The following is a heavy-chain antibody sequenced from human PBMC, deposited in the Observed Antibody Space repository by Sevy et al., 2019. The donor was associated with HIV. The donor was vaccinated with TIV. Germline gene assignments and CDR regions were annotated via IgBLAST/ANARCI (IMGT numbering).Heavy chain of an antibody. CDR2: IWYDGSYK. J-gene: IGHJ5*02. D-gene: IGHD3-3*01. CDR1: GFTFSNYC. V-gene: IGHV3-33*06. Sequence: GGSLRLSCAASGFTFSNYCMHWVRQAPGKGLEWVAVIWYDGSYKYYADSVKGRFTISRDNTKSTLYLQMNSLRAEDTALYYCAKTFAIFGVLMSPDFDPWGQGTLVTVSS. CDR3: AKTFAIFGVLMSPDFDP.